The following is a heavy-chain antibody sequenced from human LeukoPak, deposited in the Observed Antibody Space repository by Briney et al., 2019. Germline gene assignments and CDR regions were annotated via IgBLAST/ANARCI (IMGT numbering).Heavy chain of an antibody. Sequence: TGGSLRLSCAASGFTFSNYWMHWVRQAPGKGLVWVSRINSDDSSTSYADSVKGRFTISRDNAKNTLYLQMNSLRAEDTAVYYCARDPHGYWWFDPWGQGTLVTVSS. D-gene: IGHD5-18*01. CDR3: ARDPHGYWWFDP. V-gene: IGHV3-74*01. CDR2: INSDDSST. CDR1: GFTFSNYW. J-gene: IGHJ5*02.